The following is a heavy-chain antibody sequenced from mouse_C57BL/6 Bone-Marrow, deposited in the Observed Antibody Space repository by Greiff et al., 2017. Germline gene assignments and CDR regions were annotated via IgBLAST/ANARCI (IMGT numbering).Heavy chain of an antibody. CDR2: ISYSGST. CDR3: ARLPYPVVDYYAMDY. V-gene: IGHV3-8*01. J-gene: IGHJ4*01. CDR1: GYSITSDY. D-gene: IGHD1-1*01. Sequence: EVKLMESGPGLAKPSQTLSLTCSVTGYSITSDYWNWIRKFPGNKLEYMGYISYSGSTYYNPSLKSRISITRDTSKNQYYLQLNSVTTEDTATYYCARLPYPVVDYYAMDYWGQGTSVTVSS.